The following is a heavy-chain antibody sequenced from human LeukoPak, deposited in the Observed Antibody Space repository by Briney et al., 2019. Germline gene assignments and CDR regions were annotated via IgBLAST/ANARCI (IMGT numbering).Heavy chain of an antibody. D-gene: IGHD2-2*01. CDR2: TSGSGGST. V-gene: IGHV3-23*01. J-gene: IGHJ5*02. Sequence: PGGSLRLSCAASGFTFSSYAMSWVRQAPGKGLEWVSATSGSGGSTYFANSVKGRFTISRDNSKNTLYLQVNSLRAEDTAVYYCAKDPYHLLTSWFDPWGQGTLVTVSS. CDR3: AKDPYHLLTSWFDP. CDR1: GFTFSSYA.